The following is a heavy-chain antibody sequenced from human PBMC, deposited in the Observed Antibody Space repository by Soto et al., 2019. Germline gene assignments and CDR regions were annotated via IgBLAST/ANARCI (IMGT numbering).Heavy chain of an antibody. CDR2: MNPNTGNS. Sequence: AASVQVSRKASGYIFTSYDIYWVRQATGQGLEWMGWMNPNTGNSGYAQKFQGRASVTSDTSINTLHMELSSLRSEDTAVYYRAIRAGTNGWIGFGADEYYFDFWGQGTLVTGFS. D-gene: IGHD3-16*01. J-gene: IGHJ4*02. CDR3: AIRAGTNGWIGFGADEYYFDF. CDR1: GYIFTSYD. V-gene: IGHV1-8*01.